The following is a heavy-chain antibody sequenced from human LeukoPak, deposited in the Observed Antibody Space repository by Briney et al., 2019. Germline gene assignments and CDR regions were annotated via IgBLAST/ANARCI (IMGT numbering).Heavy chain of an antibody. J-gene: IGHJ5*02. D-gene: IGHD2-15*01. CDR3: AKDVRGYCSGGRCYGWFDP. CDR1: GFTFSNYA. CDR2: ISDSGGNT. Sequence: GGSLRLSCAASGFTFSNYAMSWVRQAPGKGLEWVSAISDSGGNTYYADSVKGRFTISRDNSKNTLYLQMSSLRAEDTAVYYCAKDVRGYCSGGRCYGWFDPWGQGTQVTVSS. V-gene: IGHV3-23*01.